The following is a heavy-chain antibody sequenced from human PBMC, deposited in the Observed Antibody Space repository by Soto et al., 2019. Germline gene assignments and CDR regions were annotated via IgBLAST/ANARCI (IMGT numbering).Heavy chain of an antibody. J-gene: IGHJ4*02. D-gene: IGHD6-6*01. CDR2: IYYSGST. Sequence: SETLSLTCTVSGGSISSSSYYWGWIRQPPGKGLEWIGSIYYSGSTYYNPSLKSRVTISVDTSKNQFSLKLSSVTAADTAVYYCASLASSSSVWYFDYWGQGTLVTVS. CDR1: GGSISSSSYY. V-gene: IGHV4-39*07. CDR3: ASLASSSSVWYFDY.